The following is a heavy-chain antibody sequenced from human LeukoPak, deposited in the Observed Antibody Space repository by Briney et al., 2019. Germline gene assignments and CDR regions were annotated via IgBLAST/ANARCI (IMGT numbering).Heavy chain of an antibody. Sequence: SETLSLTCAVYGGSFSGYSWTWIRQPPGKGLEWIGEINHGGSTNYNPSLKSRVTISVDTSKSQFSLNLNSVTAADTAVYYCARGRYCGSTSCPPGPYWGQGTLVTVSS. V-gene: IGHV4-34*01. CDR2: INHGGST. D-gene: IGHD2-2*01. CDR1: GGSFSGYS. CDR3: ARGRYCGSTSCPPGPY. J-gene: IGHJ4*02.